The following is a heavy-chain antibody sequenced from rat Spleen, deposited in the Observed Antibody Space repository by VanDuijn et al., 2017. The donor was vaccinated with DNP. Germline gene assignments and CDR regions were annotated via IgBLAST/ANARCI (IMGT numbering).Heavy chain of an antibody. D-gene: IGHD1-4*01. Sequence: EVQLVESGGGLVQPGRSLKLSCTVSGFTFSNFDMAWVRQAPTRGLEWVTSINFSAGATYYRDSVKGRFTVSRDNTINTLYLQMDSLRSEDTAIYYCVRVGYNSVDYWGQGLMVTVSS. CDR1: GFTFSNFD. CDR2: INFSAGAT. V-gene: IGHV5S13*01. CDR3: VRVGYNSVDY. J-gene: IGHJ2*01.